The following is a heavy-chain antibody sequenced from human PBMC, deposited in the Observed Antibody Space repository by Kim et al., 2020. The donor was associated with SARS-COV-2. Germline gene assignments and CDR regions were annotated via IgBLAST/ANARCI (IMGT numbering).Heavy chain of an antibody. CDR2: VYYTGST. Sequence: SETLSLTCTVSGGSISSSGYYWGWIRQPPGKGLEWIGSVYYTGSTYYNPSLKSRVTISVDTSKNQCSLKLSAVTAADTAVYYCARHFLGTSIIFLGLYQFDSCGQGTLVTVSS. CDR1: GGSISSSGYY. CDR3: ARHFLGTSIIFLGLYQFDS. D-gene: IGHD2-2*02. J-gene: IGHJ4*02. V-gene: IGHV4-39*01.